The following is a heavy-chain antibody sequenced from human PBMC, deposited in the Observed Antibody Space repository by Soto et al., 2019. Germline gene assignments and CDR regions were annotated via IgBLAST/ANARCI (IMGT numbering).Heavy chain of an antibody. V-gene: IGHV1-18*01. D-gene: IGHD3-22*01. J-gene: IGHJ4*02. CDR2: ISAYNGNT. Sequence: SSPRHAPAQGLEWMGWISAYNGNTNYAQKLQGRVTMTTDTSTSTAYMELRSLRSDDTAVYYCARLDQYYYVSSGYDYDYWGQGTLVTVSS. CDR3: ARLDQYYYVSSGYDYDY.